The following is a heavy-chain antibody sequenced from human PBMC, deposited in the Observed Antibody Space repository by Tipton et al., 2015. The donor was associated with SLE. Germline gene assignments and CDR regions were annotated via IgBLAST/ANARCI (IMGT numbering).Heavy chain of an antibody. J-gene: IGHJ4*02. CDR3: ARYSPRGYSSGKITGFDY. CDR2: IYHSGST. V-gene: IGHV4-34*01. Sequence: GLVKPSETLSLTCAVYGGSVSGYYWTWIRQPPGKGLEWIGNIYHSGSTNYNPSLKSRVTVSVDTSKNQFSLKLSSVTAADTAVYYCARYSPRGYSSGKITGFDYWGQGTLVTVSA. CDR1: GGSVSGYY. D-gene: IGHD6-19*01.